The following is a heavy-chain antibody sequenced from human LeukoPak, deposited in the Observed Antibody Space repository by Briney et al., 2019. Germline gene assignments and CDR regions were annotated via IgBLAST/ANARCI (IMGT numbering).Heavy chain of an antibody. CDR3: ARDAKGIAVAGIGYCYYGMDV. CDR1: GYTFTGYY. V-gene: IGHV1-18*04. D-gene: IGHD6-19*01. Sequence: GASVKVSCKASGYTFTGYYMQWVRQAPGQGLEWMGWISAYNGTTNYAQKLQGRVTMTTDTSTSTAYMELRSLRSDDTAVYYCARDAKGIAVAGIGYCYYGMDVWGQGTTVTVSS. J-gene: IGHJ6*02. CDR2: ISAYNGTT.